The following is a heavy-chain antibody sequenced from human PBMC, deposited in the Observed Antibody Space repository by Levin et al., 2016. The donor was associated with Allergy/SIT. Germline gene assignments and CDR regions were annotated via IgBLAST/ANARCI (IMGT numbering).Heavy chain of an antibody. Sequence: WIRQPPGKGLEWIGEINHSGSTNYNPSLKSRVTISVDTSKNQFSLKLSSVTAADTAVYYCARFSTSCYALDYWGQGTLVTVSS. CDR3: ARFSTSCYALDY. V-gene: IGHV4-34*01. CDR2: INHSGST. J-gene: IGHJ4*02. D-gene: IGHD2-2*01.